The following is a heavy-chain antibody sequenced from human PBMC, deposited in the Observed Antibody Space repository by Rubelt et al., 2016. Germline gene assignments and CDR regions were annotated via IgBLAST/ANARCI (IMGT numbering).Heavy chain of an antibody. V-gene: IGHV3-21*04. J-gene: IGHJ6*02. CDR2: ISSSSSYI. CDR1: GFTFSNYN. Sequence: EVQLVESGGGLVQPGGSLRLSCAASGFTFSNYNMNWVRQAPGKGLEWVSFISSSSSYIYYADSVKGRFTISRDNSKNTLYLQMGSLRAEDTAVYYCAKETEGNYHYYGMDVWGQGTTVTVSS. CDR3: AKETEGNYHYYGMDV.